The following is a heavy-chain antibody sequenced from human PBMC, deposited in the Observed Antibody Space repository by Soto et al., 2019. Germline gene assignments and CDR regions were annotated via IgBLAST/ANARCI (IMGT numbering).Heavy chain of an antibody. CDR1: GGSISSSSYY. CDR3: ARHELGGDYGSNWFDP. CDR2: IYYSGST. Sequence: SETLSLTCTVSGGSISSSSYYWGWIRQPPGKGLEWIGSIYYSGSTYYNPSLKSRVTISVDTSKNQFSLKPSSVTAADTAVYYCARHELGGDYGSNWFDPWGQGTLVTVSS. J-gene: IGHJ5*02. D-gene: IGHD2-21*02. V-gene: IGHV4-39*01.